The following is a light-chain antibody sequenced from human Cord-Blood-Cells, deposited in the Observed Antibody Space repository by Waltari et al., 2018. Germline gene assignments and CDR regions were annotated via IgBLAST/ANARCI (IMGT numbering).Light chain of an antibody. CDR3: QQYNNWPPRT. CDR2: GAS. V-gene: IGKV3-15*01. CDR1: QSVSSN. J-gene: IGKJ4*01. Sequence: EIVMTQSPATLSVSTGERATLSCRASQSVSSNLAWYQQKPGQAPRILIYGASTRATGIPARFSGSGSGTEFTLTISSLPSEDFAVYYCQQYNNWPPRTFGGGTKVEIK.